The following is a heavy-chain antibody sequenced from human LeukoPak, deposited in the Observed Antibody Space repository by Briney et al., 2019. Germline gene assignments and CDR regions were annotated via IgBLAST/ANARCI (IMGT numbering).Heavy chain of an antibody. CDR2: IRYDGSNK. J-gene: IGHJ4*02. V-gene: IGHV3-30*02. CDR1: GFTFSSYG. CDR3: ARARYYFDY. Sequence: GGSLRLSCAASGFTFSSYGMHWVRQAPGKGLEWVAFIRYDGSNKYYADSVKGRFTISRDNSKNTLYLQMNSLRAEDTAVYYCARARYYFDYWGQGTLVTVSS.